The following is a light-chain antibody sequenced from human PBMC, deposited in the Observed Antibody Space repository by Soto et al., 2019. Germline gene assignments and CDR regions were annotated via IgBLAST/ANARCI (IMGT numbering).Light chain of an antibody. CDR1: QSVSSSY. CDR3: QQYGSSPLT. V-gene: IGKV3-20*01. J-gene: IGKJ4*01. CDR2: GAS. Sequence: EIVLTQSPGTLSLSPGERATLSCRASQSVSSSYLAWYQHKPGQAPRLLIYGASSRATGIPGRFSGSGSGTDYTLTISRLEPEDFAVFYCQQYGSSPLTFGGETKVEIK.